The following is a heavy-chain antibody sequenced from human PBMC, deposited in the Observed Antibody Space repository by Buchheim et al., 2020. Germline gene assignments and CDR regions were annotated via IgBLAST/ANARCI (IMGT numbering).Heavy chain of an antibody. CDR3: ARDIVAPGLFFDY. D-gene: IGHD6-13*01. J-gene: IGHJ4*02. CDR1: GFTFSDFY. Sequence: QVQLVESGGGLVKPGGSLRLSCATSGFTFSDFYMGWIRQAPGEGLECVSYISFTGNDIYYADSVKGRFTISRDSARNSLYLQMTNLRAEDTAIYYCARDIVAPGLFFDYWGQGAL. CDR2: ISFTGNDI. V-gene: IGHV3-11*01.